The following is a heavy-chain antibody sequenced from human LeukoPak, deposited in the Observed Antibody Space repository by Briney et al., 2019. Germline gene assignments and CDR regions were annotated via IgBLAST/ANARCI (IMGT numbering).Heavy chain of an antibody. CDR2: ISGSGGRT. CDR3: ARDGGPSDSSGYPTNWFDP. V-gene: IGHV3-23*01. CDR1: GFSFSSYV. D-gene: IGHD3-22*01. Sequence: GGSLRLSCTASGFSFSSYVMYWVRQAPGKGLEWVSSISGSGGRTDYADSVKGRSTISRDNSKNTLYLQMNTLRADDSAVYYCARDGGPSDSSGYPTNWFDPWGQGTLVTVSS. J-gene: IGHJ5*02.